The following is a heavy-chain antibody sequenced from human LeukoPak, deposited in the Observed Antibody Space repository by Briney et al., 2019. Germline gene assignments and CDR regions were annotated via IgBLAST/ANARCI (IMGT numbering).Heavy chain of an antibody. CDR2: ISAYNGNT. CDR1: GYTFTSYG. D-gene: IGHD3-22*01. Sequence: ASVKVSCKASGYTFTSYGISWVRQAPGQGLEWMGWISAYNGNTNYAQKLQGRVSMTTDTSTSTAYMELRSLRCDDTAVYYCARDWGYYYDSSGYYYFDYWGQGTLVTVSS. J-gene: IGHJ4*02. CDR3: ARDWGYYYDSSGYYYFDY. V-gene: IGHV1-18*01.